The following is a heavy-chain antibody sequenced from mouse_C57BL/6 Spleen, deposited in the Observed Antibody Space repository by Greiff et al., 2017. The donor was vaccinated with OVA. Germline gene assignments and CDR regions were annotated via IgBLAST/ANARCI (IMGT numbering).Heavy chain of an antibody. Sequence: VQLQQSGPELVKPGASVKISCKASGYSFTGYYMNWVKQSPEKSLEWIGEINPSTGGTTYNQKFKAKATLTVDKSSSTAYMQLKSLTSEDSAVYYCARDAATLFDYWGQGTTLTVSS. CDR1: GYSFTGYY. J-gene: IGHJ2*01. CDR2: INPSTGGT. CDR3: ARDAATLFDY. V-gene: IGHV1-42*01.